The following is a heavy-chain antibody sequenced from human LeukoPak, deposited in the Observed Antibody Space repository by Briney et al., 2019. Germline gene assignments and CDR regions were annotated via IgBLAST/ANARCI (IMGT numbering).Heavy chain of an antibody. D-gene: IGHD1-1*01. J-gene: IGHJ4*02. V-gene: IGHV4-59*12. CDR1: GGSISSYY. Sequence: PSQTLSLTCTVSGGSISSYYWSWIRQPPGKGLEWIGYIYYSGSIHYTPSLRSRVTISVDRSNSQFSLKLSSVTAADTAVYYCARGIDPWKVGYWGQGTLVTVSS. CDR2: IYYSGSI. CDR3: ARGIDPWKVGY.